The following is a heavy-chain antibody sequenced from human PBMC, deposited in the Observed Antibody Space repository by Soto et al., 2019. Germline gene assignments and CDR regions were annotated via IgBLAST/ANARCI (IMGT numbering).Heavy chain of an antibody. CDR2: IYYSGST. D-gene: IGHD1-1*01. CDR1: GGSISSYY. V-gene: IGHV4-59*08. Sequence: SETLSLTCTVSGGSISSYYWSWIRQPPGKGLEWIGYIYYSGSTNYNPSLKSRVTISVDTSKNQFSLKLSSVTAADTAVYYCARHGTGSGNYYYYYMDVWGKGTTVTVSS. J-gene: IGHJ6*03. CDR3: ARHGTGSGNYYYYYMDV.